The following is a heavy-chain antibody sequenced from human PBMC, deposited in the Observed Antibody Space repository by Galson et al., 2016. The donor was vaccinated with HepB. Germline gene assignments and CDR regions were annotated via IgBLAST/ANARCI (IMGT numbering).Heavy chain of an antibody. V-gene: IGHV5-51*01. CDR2: TFPGASDT. Sequence: QSGAEVKKPGESLKISCKGSGYSFASYWIGWVRQMPGKGLEYMGITFPGASDTTYSQSFQGQVTISVDKSISAAYLQWSSLEASDTAMYYCTRLRFFSAANYFYGMDVWGQGTTVTVSS. CDR1: GYSFASYW. J-gene: IGHJ6*02. CDR3: TRLRFFSAANYFYGMDV. D-gene: IGHD3-10*01.